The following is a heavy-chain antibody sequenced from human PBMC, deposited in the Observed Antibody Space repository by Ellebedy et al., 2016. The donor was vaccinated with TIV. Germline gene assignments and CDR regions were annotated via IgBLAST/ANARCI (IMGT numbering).Heavy chain of an antibody. CDR3: ARGTGMSTRQDPQFDF. J-gene: IGHJ4*02. V-gene: IGHV1-3*01. CDR1: GYTFTSYA. CDR2: INAGNGNT. D-gene: IGHD3/OR15-3a*01. Sequence: ASVKVSCXASGYTFTSYAMHWVRQAPGQRLEWMGWINAGNGNTKYSQKFQGRVTITRDTSTSTAYMDLRSLTSEDTAVYYCARGTGMSTRQDPQFDFWGQGTLVTVSS.